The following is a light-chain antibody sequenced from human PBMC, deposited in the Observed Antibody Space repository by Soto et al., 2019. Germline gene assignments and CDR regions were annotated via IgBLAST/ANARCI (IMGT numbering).Light chain of an antibody. CDR2: DAS. Sequence: EIVLTQSPATLSLSPREGATLSCRASQSVGTYLVWLQLRPGQAPRLLINDASNRATGVPAKFSGSGSGTDFTLTISSLEPEDSAVYCCHQRSNWPPLTFGGGTKVEIK. V-gene: IGKV3-11*01. J-gene: IGKJ4*01. CDR3: HQRSNWPPLT. CDR1: QSVGTY.